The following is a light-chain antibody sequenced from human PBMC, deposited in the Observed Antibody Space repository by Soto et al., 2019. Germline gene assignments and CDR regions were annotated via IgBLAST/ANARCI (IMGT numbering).Light chain of an antibody. CDR1: QRVTSSH. J-gene: IGKJ4*01. CDR2: GAS. V-gene: IGKV3-15*01. Sequence: EIVLTQTPGTLSLSPGERATLSCRASQRVTSSHLAWYQQKPGQAPRLLIYGASTRATGIPARFSGSGSGTEFTLTISRLQSEDFAVYYCQQYNNWPPLTFGGGTKVDIK. CDR3: QQYNNWPPLT.